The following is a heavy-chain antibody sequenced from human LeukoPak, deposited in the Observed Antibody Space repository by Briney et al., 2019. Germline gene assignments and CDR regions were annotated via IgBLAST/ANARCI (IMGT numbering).Heavy chain of an antibody. J-gene: IGHJ4*02. D-gene: IGHD3-22*01. CDR2: INPNSGGT. Sequence: ASVKVSCKASGYTFTGYYMHWVRQAPGQGLEWMGWINPNSGGTNYAQKFQGRVTMTRDTSISTAYMELSRLRSDDTAVYYCARDLSSRFGGSGYYYVRDYWGQGTLVTVSS. CDR3: ARDLSSRFGGSGYYYVRDY. CDR1: GYTFTGYY. V-gene: IGHV1-2*02.